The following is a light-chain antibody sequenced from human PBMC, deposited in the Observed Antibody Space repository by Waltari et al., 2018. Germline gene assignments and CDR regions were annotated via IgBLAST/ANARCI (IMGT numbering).Light chain of an antibody. CDR2: AAS. V-gene: IGKV1-39*01. CDR1: QSITTY. J-gene: IGKJ2*01. Sequence: DIQMTQSPSSLSASIVDRVIITCRTSQSITTYLSWFQQEPGKAPKLLIYAASSLQSGVSSRFSGSGSGTDFTLTISSLQPEDFATYYCQHSYSTPYTFGQGTKLEIK. CDR3: QHSYSTPYT.